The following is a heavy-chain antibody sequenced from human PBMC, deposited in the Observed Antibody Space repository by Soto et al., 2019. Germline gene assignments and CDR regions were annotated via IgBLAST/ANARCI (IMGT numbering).Heavy chain of an antibody. V-gene: IGHV1-69*13. CDR1: GGTFSSYA. D-gene: IGHD1-7*01. Sequence: SVKVSCKASGGTFSSYAISWVRQAPGQGLEWMGGIIPIFGTANYAQKFQGRVTITADESTSTAYMELSSLRSEDTAVYYCARDQLGRYNWNYMGAFDIWGQGTMVTV. CDR3: ARDQLGRYNWNYMGAFDI. J-gene: IGHJ3*02. CDR2: IIPIFGTA.